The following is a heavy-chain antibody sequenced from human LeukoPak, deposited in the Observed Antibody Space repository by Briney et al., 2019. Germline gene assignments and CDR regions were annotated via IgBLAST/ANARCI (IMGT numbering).Heavy chain of an antibody. CDR1: GYTFTDYY. J-gene: IGHJ4*02. V-gene: IGHV1-2*06. CDR2: INPNSGGT. CDR3: ARGYCSSTSCYSCDY. Sequence: ASVKVSCKASGYTFTDYYMHWVRQAPGQGLEWMGRINPNSGGTNYAQKFQGRVTMTRDTSISTAYMELSRLRSDDTAVYYCARGYCSSTSCYSCDYWGQGTLVTVSS. D-gene: IGHD2-2*01.